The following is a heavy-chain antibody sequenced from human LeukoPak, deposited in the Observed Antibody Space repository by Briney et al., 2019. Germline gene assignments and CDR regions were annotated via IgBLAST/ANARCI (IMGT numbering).Heavy chain of an antibody. Sequence: GGSLRLSCAASGFTFSSYEMNWVRQAPGKGLELVSYISSSGSTIYYADSVKGRFSISRDNAKNSLYLQMNSLRAEDTAVYYCARPGKWELLGTFDYWGQGTLVTVSS. CDR3: ARPGKWELLGTFDY. V-gene: IGHV3-48*03. J-gene: IGHJ4*02. CDR1: GFTFSSYE. CDR2: ISSSGSTI. D-gene: IGHD1-26*01.